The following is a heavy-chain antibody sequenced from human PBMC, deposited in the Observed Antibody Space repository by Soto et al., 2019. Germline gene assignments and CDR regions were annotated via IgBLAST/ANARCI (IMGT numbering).Heavy chain of an antibody. CDR3: ARVASYYDFWSGYYDDAFDI. D-gene: IGHD3-3*01. Sequence: EVQLVESGGGLVQPGGSLRLSCAASGFTFSSYWMHWVRQAPGKGLVWVSRINSDGSSTSYADSVKGRFTISRDNAKNTLYLQMNSLRAEDTDVYYCARVASYYDFWSGYYDDAFDIWGQGTMVTVSS. J-gene: IGHJ3*02. V-gene: IGHV3-74*01. CDR2: INSDGSST. CDR1: GFTFSSYW.